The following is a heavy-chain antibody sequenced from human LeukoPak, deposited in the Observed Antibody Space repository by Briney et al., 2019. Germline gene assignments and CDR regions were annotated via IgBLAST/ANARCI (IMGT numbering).Heavy chain of an antibody. CDR2: IWYDGSNK. CDR1: GFTFSSYG. V-gene: IGHV3-33*06. D-gene: IGHD6-19*01. CDR3: AKDPGIAVAGTREYFQH. Sequence: GRSLRLSCAASGFTFSSYGMHWVRQAPGKGLEWVAVIWYDGSNKYYADSVKGRFTISRDNYKNTLYLQMNSLRAEDTAVYYCAKDPGIAVAGTREYFQHWGQGTLVTVSS. J-gene: IGHJ1*01.